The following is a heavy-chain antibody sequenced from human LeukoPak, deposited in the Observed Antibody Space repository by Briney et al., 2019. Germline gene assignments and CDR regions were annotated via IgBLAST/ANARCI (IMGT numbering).Heavy chain of an antibody. Sequence: GGSLRLSCAASGFTFSDYWMSWVRQAPGKGLEWVATINQDGSEKFYVDSVKGRFTIFRDNAKNSLYLQMNSLRAEDTAVYYCARATTVTTHYYYGMDVWGQGTTVTVSS. J-gene: IGHJ6*02. V-gene: IGHV3-7*03. CDR1: GFTFSDYW. D-gene: IGHD4-11*01. CDR2: INQDGSEK. CDR3: ARATTVTTHYYYGMDV.